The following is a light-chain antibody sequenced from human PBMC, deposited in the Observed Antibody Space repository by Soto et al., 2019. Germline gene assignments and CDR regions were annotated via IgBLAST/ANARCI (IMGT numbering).Light chain of an antibody. Sequence: SYELTQPPSVSASPGQTASITCSGAKLGDKYACWYQQKPGQSPVLVICQDSKRPSGIPERFSGSNSGNTATLTISGTQAMDEADYYCQAWDSSTANVVFGGGTKLTVL. J-gene: IGLJ2*01. CDR3: QAWDSSTANVV. CDR1: KLGDKY. V-gene: IGLV3-1*01. CDR2: QDS.